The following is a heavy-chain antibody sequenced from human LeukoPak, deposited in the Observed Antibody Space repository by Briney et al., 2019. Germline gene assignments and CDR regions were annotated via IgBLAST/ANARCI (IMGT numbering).Heavy chain of an antibody. Sequence: SGTLSLTCGVSGGSISRGNWWSWVRQPPGKGLEWIGEIYHSGSTNYNPSLKSRVTISVDKSKNQFSLKLSSVTAADTAVYYCAREGSSGYSIDPWGQGTLVTVSS. CDR3: AREGSSGYSIDP. D-gene: IGHD3-22*01. CDR2: IYHSGST. J-gene: IGHJ5*02. V-gene: IGHV4-4*02. CDR1: GGSISRGNW.